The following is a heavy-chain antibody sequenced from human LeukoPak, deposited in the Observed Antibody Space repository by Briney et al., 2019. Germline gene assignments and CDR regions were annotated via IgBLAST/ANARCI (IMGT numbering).Heavy chain of an antibody. D-gene: IGHD3-22*01. CDR2: ISYDGSNK. CDR3: AKDSGSGYPRAYFQH. V-gene: IGHV3-30*18. Sequence: GGSLRLSCAVSAFTFSSYDMHWVRQAPGKGLEWVAVISYDGSNKYYADSVKGRFTISRDNSKNTLYLQMNSLRAEDTAVYYCAKDSGSGYPRAYFQHWGQGTLVTVSS. CDR1: AFTFSSYD. J-gene: IGHJ1*01.